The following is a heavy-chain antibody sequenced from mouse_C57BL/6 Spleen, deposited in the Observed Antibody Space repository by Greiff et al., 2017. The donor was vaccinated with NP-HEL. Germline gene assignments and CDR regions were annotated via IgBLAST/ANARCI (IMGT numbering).Heavy chain of an antibody. Sequence: VQLQQSGPELVKPGASVKLSCKASGYAFSSSWMNWVKQRPGKGLEWIGRIYPGDGDTTYNGKFKGKATLTADKSSSTAYMQLSSLTSEDSAVYFCANWPFDYWGQGTTLTVSS. D-gene: IGHD4-1*01. J-gene: IGHJ2*01. V-gene: IGHV1-82*01. CDR1: GYAFSSSW. CDR3: ANWPFDY. CDR2: IYPGDGDT.